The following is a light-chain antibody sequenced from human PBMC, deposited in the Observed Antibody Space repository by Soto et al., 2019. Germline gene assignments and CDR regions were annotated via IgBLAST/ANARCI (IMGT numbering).Light chain of an antibody. CDR1: QGIRHD. CDR3: QQYNSYSLT. V-gene: IGKV1-17*01. J-gene: IGKJ1*01. Sequence: IEMTQSPSSLSVSVGDRVTITCRASQGIRHDLGWYQQKPGKAPELLIYAASILQSGVPSRFSGSGSGTEFTLTISSLQPDDFAAYYCQQYNSYSLTFGQGTKVEIK. CDR2: AAS.